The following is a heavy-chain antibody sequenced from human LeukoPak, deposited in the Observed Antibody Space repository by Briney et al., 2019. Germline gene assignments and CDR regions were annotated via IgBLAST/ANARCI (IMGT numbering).Heavy chain of an antibody. J-gene: IGHJ4*02. CDR2: IIPIFGTT. V-gene: IGHV1-69*05. CDR1: GGTFSSYA. Sequence: SVKVSCKASGGTFSSYAISWVRQAPGQGLEWMGRIIPIFGTTNYAQKFQGRVMITTDESTSTAYMELRSLRSEDTAVYYCARDAYYYDSSGYYPYYFDYWGQGNLVTVSS. D-gene: IGHD3-22*01. CDR3: ARDAYYYDSSGYYPYYFDY.